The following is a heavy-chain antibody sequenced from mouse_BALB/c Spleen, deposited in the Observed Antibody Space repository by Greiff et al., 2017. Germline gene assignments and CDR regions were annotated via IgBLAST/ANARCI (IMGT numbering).Heavy chain of an antibody. CDR3: ARGGRSYYAMDY. CDR1: GFTFSDYY. Sequence: EVKLVESGGGLVKPGGSLKLSCAASGFTFSDYYMYWVRQTPEKRLEWVATISDGGSYTYYPDSVKGRFTISRDNAKNNLYLQMSSLKSEDTAMYYCARGGRSYYAMDYWGQGTSVTVSS. J-gene: IGHJ4*01. V-gene: IGHV5-4*02. CDR2: ISDGGSYT.